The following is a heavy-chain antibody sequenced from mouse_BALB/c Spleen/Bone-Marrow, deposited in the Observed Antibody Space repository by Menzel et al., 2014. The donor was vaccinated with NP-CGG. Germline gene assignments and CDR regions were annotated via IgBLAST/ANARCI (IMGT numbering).Heavy chain of an antibody. CDR1: GFDFSGYW. CDR2: ISPGSSTI. D-gene: IGHD5-1-1*01. V-gene: IGHV4-2*02. Sequence: EVQLVESGGGLVQPGGSLILSCAVSGFDFSGYWMSWARQAPGKGQEWIGEISPGSSTINYTPSLKDKFIISRDNAKKTLYLQINKVRSEDTALYYCARLGYHGYFAYWGQGTTLTVSS. CDR3: ARLGYHGYFAY. J-gene: IGHJ2*01.